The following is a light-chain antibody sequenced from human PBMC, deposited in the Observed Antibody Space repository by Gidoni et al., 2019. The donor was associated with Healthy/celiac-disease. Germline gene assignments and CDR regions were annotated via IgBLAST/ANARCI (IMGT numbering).Light chain of an antibody. CDR3: QQYNSYSS. Sequence: DIQLTQSPSTLSAFVGDRVTITCRASQSNSNWLAWYQPKPGKAPKLLIYKASSLEIGVPSRFSGSGSGTEFTLTISSLQPDDFATYYCQQYNSYSSFXQXTKLEIK. CDR1: QSNSNW. CDR2: KAS. J-gene: IGKJ2*01. V-gene: IGKV1-5*03.